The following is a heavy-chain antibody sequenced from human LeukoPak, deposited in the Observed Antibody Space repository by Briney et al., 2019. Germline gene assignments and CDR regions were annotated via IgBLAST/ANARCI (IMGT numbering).Heavy chain of an antibody. D-gene: IGHD3-3*01. CDR3: AKAYDFWSGYSGDAFDI. J-gene: IGHJ3*02. Sequence: PGGSLGLSCAASGFTFTDYYMSWIRQAPGKGLEWVSAISGSGGSTYYADSVKGRFTISRDNSKNTLYLQMNSLRAEDTAVYYCAKAYDFWSGYSGDAFDIWGQGTMVTVSS. V-gene: IGHV3-23*01. CDR2: ISGSGGST. CDR1: GFTFTDYY.